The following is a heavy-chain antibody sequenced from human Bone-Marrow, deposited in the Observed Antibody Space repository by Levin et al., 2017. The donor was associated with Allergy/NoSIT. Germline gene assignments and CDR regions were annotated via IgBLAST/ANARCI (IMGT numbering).Heavy chain of an antibody. V-gene: IGHV2-5*02. D-gene: IGHD2-2*02. CDR2: IYCDDDK. Sequence: GSGPTLVKPTQTLTLTCTFSGFSLSTSGVGVGWIRQPPGKALEWLALIYCDDDKRYSPSLKSRLTITKDTSKHQVVLTMTNIDPVDTTTYSCAHAYRRDLFDYWGQGTLVTVSS. J-gene: IGHJ4*02. CDR1: GFSLSTSGVG. CDR3: AHAYRRDLFDY.